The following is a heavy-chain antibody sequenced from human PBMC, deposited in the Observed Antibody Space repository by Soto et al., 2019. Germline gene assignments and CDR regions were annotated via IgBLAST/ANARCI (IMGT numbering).Heavy chain of an antibody. J-gene: IGHJ6*02. V-gene: IGHV1-3*01. Sequence: GQRLEWMGWINAGNGNTKYSQKFQGRVTITRDTSASTAYMELSSLRSEDTAVYYCARTDYYGSGSFWNVWGQGTTVTVSS. CDR3: ARTDYYGSGSFWNV. D-gene: IGHD3-10*01. CDR2: INAGNGNT.